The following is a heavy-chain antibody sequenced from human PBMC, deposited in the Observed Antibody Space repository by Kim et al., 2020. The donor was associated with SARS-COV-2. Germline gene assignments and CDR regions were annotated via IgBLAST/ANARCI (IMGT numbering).Heavy chain of an antibody. CDR1: GYSFTSYW. Sequence: GESLKISCKGSGYSFTSYWIGWVRQMPGKGLEWMGIIYPGDSDTRYSPSFQGQVTISADKSISTAYLQWSSLKASDTAMYYCARSGHYYGSGSYDYYYYGMDVWGQGTTVTVSS. J-gene: IGHJ6*02. V-gene: IGHV5-51*01. CDR3: ARSGHYYGSGSYDYYYYGMDV. D-gene: IGHD3-10*01. CDR2: IYPGDSDT.